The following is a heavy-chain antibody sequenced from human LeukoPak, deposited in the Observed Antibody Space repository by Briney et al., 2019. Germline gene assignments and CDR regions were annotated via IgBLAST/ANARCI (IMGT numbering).Heavy chain of an antibody. D-gene: IGHD3-10*01. CDR3: ARGHYYGSGSYPFDY. Sequence: SETLSLTCAVYGGSFSGYYWSWIRQPPGKGLEWIGEINHSGSTNYNPSLKSRVTISVDTSKNQFSLKLSSVTAADTAVYYCARGHYYGSGSYPFDYWGQGTLVTVSS. J-gene: IGHJ4*02. CDR2: INHSGST. CDR1: GGSFSGYY. V-gene: IGHV4-34*01.